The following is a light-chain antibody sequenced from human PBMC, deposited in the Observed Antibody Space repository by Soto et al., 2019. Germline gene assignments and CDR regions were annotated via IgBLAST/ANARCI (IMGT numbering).Light chain of an antibody. CDR1: QSISTY. CDR3: LQTYSSLNT. Sequence: DIQMTQSPSSLSASVGDRVTITCRASQSISTYLNWFQQKPGRAPQLLIYATSHLQRGVPPRFSGGASGTDFTLTISSLQPEDFATDYCLQTYSSLNTFGQGTKVEIK. J-gene: IGKJ2*01. CDR2: ATS. V-gene: IGKV1-39*01.